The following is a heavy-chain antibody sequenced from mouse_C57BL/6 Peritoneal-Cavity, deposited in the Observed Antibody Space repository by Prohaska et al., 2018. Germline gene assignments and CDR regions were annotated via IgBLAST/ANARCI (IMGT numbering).Heavy chain of an antibody. CDR3: ARHGSNYAMDY. CDR2: ISNFAYSI. J-gene: IGHJ4*01. Sequence: EVKLVESGGGLVQPGGSLKLSCAASGFTFSDYGMAWVRQAPRKGPEWVSFISNFAYSIYYADTVTGRFTIARENAKNTLYLEMSSLRSEDTAMYYCARHGSNYAMDYWGQGTSVTVSS. CDR1: GFTFSDYG. V-gene: IGHV5-15*01.